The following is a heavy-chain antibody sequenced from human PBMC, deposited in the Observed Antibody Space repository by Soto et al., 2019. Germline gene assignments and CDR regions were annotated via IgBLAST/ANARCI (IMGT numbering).Heavy chain of an antibody. D-gene: IGHD3-22*01. J-gene: IGHJ6*02. CDR3: ARDKVGYYDSSGYYRVSVPPDYYYGMDV. CDR1: GGTFSSYA. Sequence: QVQLVQSGAEVKKPGSSVKVSCKASGGTFSSYAISWVRQAPGQGLEWMAGIIPISGTANYAQKFQGRVTITADESTSTAYMELSSLRSEDTAVYYCARDKVGYYDSSGYYRVSVPPDYYYGMDVWGQGTTVTVSS. V-gene: IGHV1-69*01. CDR2: IIPISGTA.